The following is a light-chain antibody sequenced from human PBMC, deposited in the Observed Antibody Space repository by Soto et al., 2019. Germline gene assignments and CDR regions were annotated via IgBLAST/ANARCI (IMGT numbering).Light chain of an antibody. V-gene: IGKV3-11*01. J-gene: IGKJ4*01. CDR2: DAS. CDR3: QQFSSYPLT. Sequence: VLTQSPATLSWSTGEEGTLSFRASQSVSSYLAWYQQKPGQAPRLLIYDASSRATGIPDRFSGGGSGTDFTLTISRLEPEDFAVYYCQQFSSYPLTFGGGTKVDIK. CDR1: QSVSSY.